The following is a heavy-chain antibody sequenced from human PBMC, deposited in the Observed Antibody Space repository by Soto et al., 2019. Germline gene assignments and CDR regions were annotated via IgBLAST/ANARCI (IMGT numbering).Heavy chain of an antibody. J-gene: IGHJ4*02. CDR1: GGSFSSYT. Sequence: SLKVSCKASGGSFSSYTFTWVRQAPGQGLEWMGKIIPLLSITNYAEEFQGRVTITADKSTSTAYMELSRLTFEDTAIYYCARDHYYNSGTYYIDSWGQGTLVTVSS. V-gene: IGHV1-69*04. CDR3: ARDHYYNSGTYYIDS. D-gene: IGHD3-10*01. CDR2: IIPLLSIT.